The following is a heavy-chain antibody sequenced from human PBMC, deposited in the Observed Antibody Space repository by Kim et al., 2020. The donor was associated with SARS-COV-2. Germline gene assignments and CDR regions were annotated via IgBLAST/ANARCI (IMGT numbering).Heavy chain of an antibody. CDR1: GFTFSSYA. Sequence: GGSLRLSCAASGFTFSSYAMHWVRQAPGKGLEWVAVISYDGSNKYYADSVKGRFTISRDNSKNTLYLQMNSLRAEDTAVYYCARGITMVRGVIIKSYFDYWGQGTLVTVSS. CDR2: ISYDGSNK. V-gene: IGHV3-30*04. J-gene: IGHJ4*02. CDR3: ARGITMVRGVIIKSYFDY. D-gene: IGHD3-10*01.